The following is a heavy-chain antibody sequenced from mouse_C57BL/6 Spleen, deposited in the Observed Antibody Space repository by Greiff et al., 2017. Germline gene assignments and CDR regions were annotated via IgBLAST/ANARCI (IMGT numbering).Heavy chain of an antibody. CDR3: ARNPYYGSSPWFAY. V-gene: IGHV1-50*01. Sequence: QVQLQQPGAELVKPGASVKLSCKASGYTFTSYWMQWVKQRRGQGLEWIGEIDPSDSYTNYNQKFKGKATLTVDPSSGTDYMQRSSLTSADPAVYYCARNPYYGSSPWFAYWGQGTLVTVSA. CDR1: GYTFTSYW. CDR2: IDPSDSYT. J-gene: IGHJ3*01. D-gene: IGHD1-1*01.